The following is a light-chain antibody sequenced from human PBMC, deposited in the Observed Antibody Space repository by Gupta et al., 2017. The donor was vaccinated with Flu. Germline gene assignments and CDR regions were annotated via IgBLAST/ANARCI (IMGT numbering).Light chain of an antibody. CDR1: QSISSY. V-gene: IGKV1-39*01. Sequence: DIQMTQSPSSLSASVGDRVTITCRASQSISSYLNWYQQKPGKAPKLLIYAASSLQSGVPSRFSGSGSGTDFTLTISSLQPEDFATYYCQHRETFGQGTKVEIK. CDR2: AAS. CDR3: QHRET. J-gene: IGKJ1*01.